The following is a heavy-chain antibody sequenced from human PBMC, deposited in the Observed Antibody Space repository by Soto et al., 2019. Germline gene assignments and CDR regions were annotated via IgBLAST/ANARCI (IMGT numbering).Heavy chain of an antibody. Sequence: PGGSLRLSCAASGFTFSSYSMNWVRQAPGKGLEWVSSISSSSSYIYYADSVKGRFTISRDNAKNSLYLQMNSLRAEDTAVYYCAIDCSRYYYDSSGNYQISDAFDIWGQGTMVTVSS. CDR1: GFTFSSYS. V-gene: IGHV3-21*01. CDR2: ISSSSSYI. CDR3: AIDCSRYYYDSSGNYQISDAFDI. D-gene: IGHD3-22*01. J-gene: IGHJ3*02.